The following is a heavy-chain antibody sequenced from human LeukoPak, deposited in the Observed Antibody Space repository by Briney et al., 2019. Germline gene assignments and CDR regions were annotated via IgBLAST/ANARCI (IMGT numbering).Heavy chain of an antibody. V-gene: IGHV1-69*05. Sequence: SVKVSCKASGATFSSYAISWVRQAPGQGFEWMGRIIPIFGTANYAQKFQGRVTITTDESTSTAYMELSSLRSEDTAVYYCARHLLYYYDSSGYAFDIWGQGTMVTVSS. CDR3: ARHLLYYYDSSGYAFDI. J-gene: IGHJ3*02. D-gene: IGHD3-22*01. CDR1: GATFSSYA. CDR2: IIPIFGTA.